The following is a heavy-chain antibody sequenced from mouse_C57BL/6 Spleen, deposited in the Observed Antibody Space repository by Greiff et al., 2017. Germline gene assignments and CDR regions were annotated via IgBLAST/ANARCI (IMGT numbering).Heavy chain of an antibody. CDR3: ARLRSGYAMDY. Sequence: EVQLQQSGPELVKPGASVKISCKASGYSFTGYYMNWVKQSPEKSLEWIGEINPSTGGTTYNQKFKAKATLTVDKSSSTAYMQLKSLTSEDSAVYYCARLRSGYAMDYWGQGTSVTVSS. V-gene: IGHV1-42*01. CDR1: GYSFTGYY. CDR2: INPSTGGT. J-gene: IGHJ4*01. D-gene: IGHD3-2*02.